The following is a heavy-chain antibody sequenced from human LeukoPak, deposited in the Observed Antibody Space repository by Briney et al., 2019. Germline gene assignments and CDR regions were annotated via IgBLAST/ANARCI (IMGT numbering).Heavy chain of an antibody. CDR2: TSGDNTKA. J-gene: IGHJ4*02. CDR1: GFGLTDYG. D-gene: IGHD3-16*01. Sequence: GASVKVSCKASGFGLTDYGISWVRQAPGQGLEWVGWTSGDNTKANSAQKFQDRVFFTTDTSTGTAYMDLKSLSSDDSAVYYCARAFDQVWGRARRLDYWGQGTLVTVSS. V-gene: IGHV1-18*01. CDR3: ARAFDQVWGRARRLDY.